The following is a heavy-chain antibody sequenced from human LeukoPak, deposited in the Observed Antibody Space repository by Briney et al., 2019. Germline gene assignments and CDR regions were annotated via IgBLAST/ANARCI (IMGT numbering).Heavy chain of an antibody. D-gene: IGHD1-1*01. CDR1: AFSFSDYS. CDR2: ISSRSRHV. J-gene: IGHJ1*01. Sequence: PGGSLRLSCAASAFSFSDYSMNWVRQAPGKGLQWVSSISSRSRHVYYAASVQGRFTISRDDAKNSLYLKMNSLRVEEIVVYYCVKDLMGGFLMGGTTAYLHHWGQGTLVTVSS. V-gene: IGHV3-21*01. CDR3: VKDLMGGFLMGGTTAYLHH.